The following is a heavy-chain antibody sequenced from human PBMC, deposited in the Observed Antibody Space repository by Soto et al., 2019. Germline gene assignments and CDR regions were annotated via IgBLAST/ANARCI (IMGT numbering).Heavy chain of an antibody. J-gene: IGHJ6*02. D-gene: IGHD3-10*01. CDR1: GFTFSNAW. CDR3: TTDYYGSGSYGYYYYGMDV. V-gene: IGHV3-15*07. CDR2: IKSKTDGGTT. Sequence: EVQLVESGGGLVKPGGSLRLSCAASGFTFSNAWMNWVRQAPGKGLEWVGRIKSKTDGGTTDYAAPVKGRFTISRDDSKNTLYLQMNSLKTEDTAVYYCTTDYYGSGSYGYYYYGMDVWGQGTTVTVSS.